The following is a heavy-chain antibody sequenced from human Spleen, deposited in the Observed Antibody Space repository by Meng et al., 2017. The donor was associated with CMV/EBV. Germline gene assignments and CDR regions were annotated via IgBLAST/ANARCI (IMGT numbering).Heavy chain of an antibody. J-gene: IGHJ4*02. CDR3: ARGKSGPY. Sequence: GGSLRLSCVASGLLFDDYAMHWVRQAPGKGLEWVSGISWNSGSIGYGDSVKGRFTISRDNAKNSLYLQMNSLRAEDTAVYYCARGKSGPYWGQGTLVTVSS. CDR2: ISWNSGSI. CDR1: GLLFDDYA. V-gene: IGHV3-9*01. D-gene: IGHD3-10*01.